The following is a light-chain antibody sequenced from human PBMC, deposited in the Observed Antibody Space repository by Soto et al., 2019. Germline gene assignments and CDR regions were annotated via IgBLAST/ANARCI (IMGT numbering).Light chain of an antibody. V-gene: IGKV3-11*01. CDR1: QSVSSY. CDR3: QERSYWPVT. CDR2: DAS. Sequence: EIVLTQSPATLSLSPGEGATLSCRASQSVSSYLAWYQQKPGQAPRLLLYDASNSATGIPARFSGSGSGTDFTLTISCLEPEAFAVYYCQERSYWPVTFGGGTKVEIK. J-gene: IGKJ4*01.